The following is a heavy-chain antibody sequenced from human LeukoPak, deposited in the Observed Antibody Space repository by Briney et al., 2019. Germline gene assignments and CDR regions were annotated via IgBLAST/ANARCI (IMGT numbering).Heavy chain of an antibody. V-gene: IGHV3-23*01. CDR2: ISGSGGST. CDR1: GFTFSSYA. CDR3: AKDVGCSSTSCYRSFDY. Sequence: GGSLRLSCAASGFTFSSYAMSWVRQAPGKGLEWVSAISGSGGSTYYADSVKGRFTISRDNSKNTLYLQMNSLRAEDTAVYYCAKDVGCSSTSCYRSFDYWGQGALVTVSS. J-gene: IGHJ4*02. D-gene: IGHD2-2*01.